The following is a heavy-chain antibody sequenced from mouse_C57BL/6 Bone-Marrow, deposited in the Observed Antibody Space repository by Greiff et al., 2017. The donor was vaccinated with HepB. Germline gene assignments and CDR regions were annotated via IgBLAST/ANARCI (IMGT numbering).Heavy chain of an antibody. V-gene: IGHV1-85*01. CDR2: IYPSDGST. CDR3: ARRGKGGAWFAY. Sequence: QVQLQQSGPELVKPGASVKLSCKASGYTFTSYDINWVKQRPGQGLEWIGWIYPSDGSTKYNEKFKGKATLTVDTSSSTAYMELHSLTSADSAVYFCARRGKGGAWFAYWGQGTLVTVSA. J-gene: IGHJ3*01. CDR1: GYTFTSYD.